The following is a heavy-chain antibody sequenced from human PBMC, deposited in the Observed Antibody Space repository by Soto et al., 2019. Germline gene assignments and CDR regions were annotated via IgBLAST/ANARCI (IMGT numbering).Heavy chain of an antibody. CDR2: ISYDGSNK. D-gene: IGHD3-10*01. CDR3: VRGPGDY. CDR1: GFTFSSYG. V-gene: IGHV3-30*03. J-gene: IGHJ4*02. Sequence: ESGGGVVQPGRSLRLSCAASGFTFSSYGMHWVRQAPGKGLEWVAVISYDGSNKYYADSVKGRFTISRDNSKNTLYLQMNSLRAEDTAVYDCVRGPGDYWGQGTLVTVSS.